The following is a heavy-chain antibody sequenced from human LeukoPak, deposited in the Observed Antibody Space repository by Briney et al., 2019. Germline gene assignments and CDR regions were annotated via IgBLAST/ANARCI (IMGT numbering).Heavy chain of an antibody. CDR2: MYSSGST. CDR1: GFTVSGNY. J-gene: IGHJ4*02. V-gene: IGHV3-53*01. CDR3: EREGGPYSSTLRGH. Sequence: PGGSLRLSCAVSGFTVSGNYMSWVRQAPGKGLEWVSVMYSSGSTDYADSVEGRFTISRDNSKNTLYLQMNSLRAEDTAVYYCEREGGPYSSTLRGHWGQGTLVTVSS. D-gene: IGHD6-19*01.